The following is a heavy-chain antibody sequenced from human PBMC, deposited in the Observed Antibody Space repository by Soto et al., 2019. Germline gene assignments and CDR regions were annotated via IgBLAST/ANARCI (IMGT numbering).Heavy chain of an antibody. CDR1: GFTFSTYS. V-gene: IGHV3-48*01. D-gene: IGHD3-16*01. CDR3: ERGIKYQVITPYYFDY. Sequence: GGSLRLSCAASGFTFSTYSMDWVRQAPGKGLEWVSYISSSSGSINYADSVKGRFTISRDNAKNSLYLQMNSLRAEDTAVYYCERGIKYQVITPYYFDYCGQENLVTVSS. CDR2: ISSSSGSI. J-gene: IGHJ4*02.